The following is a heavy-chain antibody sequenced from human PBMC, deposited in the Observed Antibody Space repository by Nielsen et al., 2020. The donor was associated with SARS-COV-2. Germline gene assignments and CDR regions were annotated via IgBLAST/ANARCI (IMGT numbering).Heavy chain of an antibody. CDR3: AKGHGFWSGRGWFDP. D-gene: IGHD3-3*01. CDR2: ISGSGGST. Sequence: GGSLRLSCAASGFTFSSYAMSWVRQAPGKGLEWVSAISGSGGSTYYADSVKGRFTISRDNSKNTLYLQMNSLRAEDTAVYYCAKGHGFWSGRGWFDPWGQGTLVTVSS. CDR1: GFTFSSYA. J-gene: IGHJ5*02. V-gene: IGHV3-23*01.